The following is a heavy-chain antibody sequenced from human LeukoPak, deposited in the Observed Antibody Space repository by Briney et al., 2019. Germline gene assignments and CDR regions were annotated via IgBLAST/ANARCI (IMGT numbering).Heavy chain of an antibody. V-gene: IGHV3-23*01. D-gene: IGHD6-19*01. J-gene: IGHJ4*02. Sequence: GGSLRLSCAASGFTFSSYAMSWVRQAPGKRLEWVSAISGSGGSTYYADSVKGRLTISRDNSKNTLYLQMNSLRAEDTAVYYCAKVKYSSGWYKVGFDYWGQGTLVTVSS. CDR1: GFTFSSYA. CDR2: ISGSGGST. CDR3: AKVKYSSGWYKVGFDY.